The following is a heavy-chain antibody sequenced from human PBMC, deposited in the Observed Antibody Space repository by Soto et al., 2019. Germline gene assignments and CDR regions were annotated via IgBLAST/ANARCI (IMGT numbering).Heavy chain of an antibody. Sequence: EVQLVESGGGLVKPGGSLRLSCAASGVNFVHLWMTWVRQAPGKGLEWVGRIKSINHGGTTDYAAPVKGRVTISRDDSKNTLYLQLNSLKTEDTGVYYCTTDRPLTGGGGIATWGQGTMVTVSS. V-gene: IGHV3-15*01. J-gene: IGHJ3*01. CDR3: TTDRPLTGGGGIAT. D-gene: IGHD3-16*01. CDR2: IKSINHGGTT. CDR1: GVNFVHLW.